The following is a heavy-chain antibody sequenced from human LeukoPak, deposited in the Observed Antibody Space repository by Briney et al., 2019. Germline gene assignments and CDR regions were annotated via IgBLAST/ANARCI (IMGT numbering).Heavy chain of an antibody. V-gene: IGHV3-30*03. CDR3: VREKSTGDYRTSDY. CDR1: GFTFSSYG. D-gene: IGHD3-9*01. J-gene: IGHJ4*02. Sequence: GGSLRLSSAASGFTFSSYGIHWVRQAPGKGLEWVAVISYDGSDKYYADSVRGRFTISRDNSKNTLYLQINSLRTEDTAIYYCVREKSTGDYRTSDYWGQGTLVTVTS. CDR2: ISYDGSDK.